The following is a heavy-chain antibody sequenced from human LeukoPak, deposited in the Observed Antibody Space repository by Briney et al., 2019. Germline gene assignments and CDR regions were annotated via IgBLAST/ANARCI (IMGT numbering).Heavy chain of an antibody. CDR1: GFTFSTYN. V-gene: IGHV3-21*01. CDR3: ARDPYSGRYGDYYYYYMDV. Sequence: GGSLRLSCAASGFTFSTYNMNWVRQGPGKGLEWVSSITSSSTYIFYADSVKGRFTISRDNAQNSLYLQINSLRAEDTAVYYCARDPYSGRYGDYYYYYMDVWGKGTTVTISS. J-gene: IGHJ6*03. D-gene: IGHD1-26*01. CDR2: ITSSSTYI.